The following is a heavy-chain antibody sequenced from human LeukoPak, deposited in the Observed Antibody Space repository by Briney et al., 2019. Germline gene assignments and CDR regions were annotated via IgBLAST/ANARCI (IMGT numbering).Heavy chain of an antibody. CDR3: TRDDIVGARDFDY. Sequence: ASVKVSCKASGYTFTRYAMNWVRQAPGQGLEWMGWINPNSGDTKSAQKLQGRLTMTRDTSITTAYMDLSRLTSDDTAVYYCTRDDIVGARDFDYWGQGTLVTVSS. CDR1: GYTFTRYA. CDR2: INPNSGDT. J-gene: IGHJ4*02. D-gene: IGHD1-26*01. V-gene: IGHV1-2*02.